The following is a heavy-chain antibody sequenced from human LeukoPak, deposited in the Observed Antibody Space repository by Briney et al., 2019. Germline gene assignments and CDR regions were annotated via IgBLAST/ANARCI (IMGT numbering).Heavy chain of an antibody. J-gene: IGHJ4*02. CDR2: TRFDGSIK. D-gene: IGHD1-1*01. V-gene: IGHV3-33*03. Sequence: GRSLRLSCAVSGFIFSDYGFHWVRQAPGKGLEWVAVTRFDGSIKQYADSVKGRFTISRDDSKNTLYLQMNFLKSEDTAVYYCATWGGTRQYYFDYWGQGTLVTVSS. CDR1: GFIFSDYG. CDR3: ATWGGTRQYYFDY.